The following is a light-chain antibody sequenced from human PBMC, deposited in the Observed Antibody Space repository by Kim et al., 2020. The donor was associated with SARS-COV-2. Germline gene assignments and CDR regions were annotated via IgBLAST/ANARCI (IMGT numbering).Light chain of an antibody. Sequence: QSALTQPASVSGSPGQSITISCTGSATDIGDYNFVSWFQQHSGEAPKLLIFDVTSRPSGVSHRFSGSKSGNTASLTISGLQPDDEADYYCNSYVVATTSYVFGTGTKVTVL. V-gene: IGLV2-14*03. J-gene: IGLJ1*01. CDR3: NSYVVATTSYV. CDR2: DVT. CDR1: ATDIGDYNF.